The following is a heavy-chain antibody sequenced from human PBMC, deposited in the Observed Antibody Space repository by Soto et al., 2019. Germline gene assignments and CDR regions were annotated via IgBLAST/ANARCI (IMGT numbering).Heavy chain of an antibody. CDR1: GYTFTTND. CDR2: MKPSTGDS. D-gene: IGHD2-2*01. J-gene: IGHJ4*02. CDR3: ARGGPAAGFDL. Sequence: QVQLVQSGAEVKKPGASVKVSCKASGYTFTTNDIDWVRQASGQGLEWMGWMKPSTGDSGYAQDFQGRITMTRDTATSTAYMELSSLRSEDTAVYYCARGGPAAGFDLWGQGTLVTVSS. V-gene: IGHV1-8*01.